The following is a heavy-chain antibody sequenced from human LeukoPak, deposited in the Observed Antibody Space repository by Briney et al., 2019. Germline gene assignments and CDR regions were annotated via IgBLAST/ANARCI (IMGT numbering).Heavy chain of an antibody. CDR1: GYRFTSYW. J-gene: IGHJ4*02. CDR3: ARLRDSSGYSGHFDY. D-gene: IGHD3-22*01. Sequence: GESLKISCKGSGYRFTSYWIGWVRQMPGKGLEWMGIIYPGDSNTRYSPSFQGQSTVSADKSISTAYLQWSSLKASDTAMYYCARLRDSSGYSGHFDYWGQGTLVTVSS. V-gene: IGHV5-51*01. CDR2: IYPGDSNT.